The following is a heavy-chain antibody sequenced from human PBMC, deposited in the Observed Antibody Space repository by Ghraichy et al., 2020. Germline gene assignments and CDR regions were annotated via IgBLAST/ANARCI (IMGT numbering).Heavy chain of an antibody. D-gene: IGHD3-22*01. V-gene: IGHV3-7*03. J-gene: IGHJ4*02. CDR1: GFILSNYW. CDR2: IKQDGSET. Sequence: GESLNISCAASGFILSNYWMSWVRQPPGKGLEWVATIKQDGSETYYVGSVKGRFTVSRDNAKNSLYLQMSSLSAEDTAVYYCARDYYYYSSGFFGRFDSWGQGALVTVSS. CDR3: ARDYYYYSSGFFGRFDS.